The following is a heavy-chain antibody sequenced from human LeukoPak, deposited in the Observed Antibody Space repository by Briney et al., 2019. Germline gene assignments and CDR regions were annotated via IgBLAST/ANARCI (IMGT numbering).Heavy chain of an antibody. CDR2: IKSKTDGGTT. CDR1: GFTFSNAW. Sequence: GGSLRLSCAASGFTFSNAWMSWVRQAPGKGLEWVGRIKSKTDGGTTDYAAPVKGRFAISRDDSQNTLYLQMNSLKTEDTAVYYCTTGAPRAYSGSYSNCWGQGTLVTVSS. D-gene: IGHD1-26*01. CDR3: TTGAPRAYSGSYSNC. V-gene: IGHV3-15*01. J-gene: IGHJ4*02.